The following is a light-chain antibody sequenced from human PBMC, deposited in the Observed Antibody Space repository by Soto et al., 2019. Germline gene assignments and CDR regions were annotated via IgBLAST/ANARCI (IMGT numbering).Light chain of an antibody. CDR1: SSDVGGYDY. J-gene: IGLJ1*01. CDR2: NVY. V-gene: IGLV2-14*01. Sequence: QSVRNQPASVSGSPGQSITISCTGTSSDVGGYDYVGWYQQHPGKAPKLMIYNVYNRPSGVSFRFSGSKSGNTASLTISGLQTEDEADYYCTSYTNRYTYVFGTGTKVT. CDR3: TSYTNRYTYV.